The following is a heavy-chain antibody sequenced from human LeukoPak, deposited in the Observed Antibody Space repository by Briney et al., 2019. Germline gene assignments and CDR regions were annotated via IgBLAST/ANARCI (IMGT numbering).Heavy chain of an antibody. D-gene: IGHD2-2*01. CDR2: IYYSGSS. CDR1: GGSISYYY. CDR3: ARARYANAWYAFDI. Sequence: SETLSLTCTVSGGSISYYYWSWIRQPPGKGLELIGYIYYSGSSDSNPSLTSRVTTLVDTSKNQFSLKLTSVTAADTAVYYCARARYANAWYAFDIWGHGTMVTVSS. V-gene: IGHV4-59*01. J-gene: IGHJ3*02.